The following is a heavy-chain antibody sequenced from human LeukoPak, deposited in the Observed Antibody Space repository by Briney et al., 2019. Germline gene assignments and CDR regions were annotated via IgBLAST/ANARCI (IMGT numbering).Heavy chain of an antibody. D-gene: IGHD5-12*01. J-gene: IGHJ4*02. CDR1: GFSLSDYY. CDR2: IGSTI. CDR3: AKEVGGYDY. V-gene: IGHV3-11*01. Sequence: PGGSLRLSCVASGFSLSDYYMSWIRQAPGKGLEWDSYIGSTIYYADSVKGRFTISRDNSKNTLYLQMNSLRAEDTAVYYCAKEVGGYDYWGQGTLVTVSS.